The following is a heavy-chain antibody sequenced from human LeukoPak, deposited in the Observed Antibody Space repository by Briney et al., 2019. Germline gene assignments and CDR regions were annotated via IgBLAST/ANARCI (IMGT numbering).Heavy chain of an antibody. V-gene: IGHV3-33*08. CDR1: GFTFTTYW. Sequence: GGSLRLSCAASGFTFTTYWMGWVRQAPGKGLEWVAFIRYDGSNKYHADSVKGRFTISRDNSKNTLYLQMNSLRAEDTAVYYCARRAGAYSHPYDYWGQGTLVTVSS. CDR3: ARRAGAYSHPYDY. J-gene: IGHJ4*02. D-gene: IGHD4/OR15-4a*01. CDR2: IRYDGSNK.